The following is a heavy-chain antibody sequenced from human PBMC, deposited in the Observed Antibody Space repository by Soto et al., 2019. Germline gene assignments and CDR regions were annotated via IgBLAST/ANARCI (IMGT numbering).Heavy chain of an antibody. CDR1: GDSITSGGYY. V-gene: IGHV4-31*03. Sequence: PSETLSLTCNVSGDSITSGGYYWSWIRQHPGKGLEWIGYIYYSGSTYYNPSLKSRVTISVDTSKNQFSLKLSSVTAADTAVYYCARVFGFGGMDVWGQGTTVTVSS. CDR3: ARVFGFGGMDV. CDR2: IYYSGST. J-gene: IGHJ6*02. D-gene: IGHD3-10*01.